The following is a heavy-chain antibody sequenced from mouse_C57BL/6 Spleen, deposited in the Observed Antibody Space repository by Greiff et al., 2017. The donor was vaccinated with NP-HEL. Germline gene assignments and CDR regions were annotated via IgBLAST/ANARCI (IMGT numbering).Heavy chain of an antibody. CDR3: ARRGITTVVAYYFDY. Sequence: VQLQESGAELARPGASVKLSCKASGYTFTSYGISWVKQRTGQGLEWIGEIYPRSGNTYYIEKFKGKATLTADKSSSTAYMELRSLTSEDSAVYFCARRGITTVVAYYFDYWGQGTTLTVSS. J-gene: IGHJ2*01. CDR2: IYPRSGNT. CDR1: GYTFTSYG. D-gene: IGHD1-1*01. V-gene: IGHV1-81*01.